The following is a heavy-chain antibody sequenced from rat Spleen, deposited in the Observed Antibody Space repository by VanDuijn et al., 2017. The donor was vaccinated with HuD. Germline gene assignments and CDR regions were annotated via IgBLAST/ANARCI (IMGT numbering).Heavy chain of an antibody. D-gene: IGHD1-4*01. CDR3: ARYGYTCFDY. CDR1: GFTFSDYY. J-gene: IGHJ2*01. V-gene: IGHV5-22*01. CDR2: ISYEGSST. Sequence: EVQLVESGGGLVQPGRSMKLSCAASGFTFSDYYMAWVRQAPKKGLEWVASISYEGSSTYYGDSVKGRFTISRDNAKSTLYLQMNSLRSEDTDTYYCARYGYTCFDYWGQGVMVTVSS.